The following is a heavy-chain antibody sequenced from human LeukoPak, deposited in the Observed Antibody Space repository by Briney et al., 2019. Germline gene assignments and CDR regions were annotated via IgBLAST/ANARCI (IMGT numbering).Heavy chain of an antibody. J-gene: IGHJ3*02. D-gene: IGHD3-10*02. V-gene: IGHV3-30*04. CDR1: GFTFSSYA. CDR3: VKDVLFAVGDNVDI. Sequence: GGSLRLSCAASGFTFSSYAIHWVRQAPGKGLEWVAVISYDGSTNYNADSVKGRFTISRDNSKNTLYLQMNSLNADDTAIYYCVKDVLFAVGDNVDIWGQGTMVSVSS. CDR2: ISYDGSTN.